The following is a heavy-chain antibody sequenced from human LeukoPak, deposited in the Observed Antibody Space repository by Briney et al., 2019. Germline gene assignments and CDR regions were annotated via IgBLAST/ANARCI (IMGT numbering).Heavy chain of an antibody. D-gene: IGHD5-12*01. CDR1: GFTFSSYE. CDR3: ARGLPYYMDV. V-gene: IGHV3-48*03. Sequence: GGSLRLSCAASGFTFSSYEMNWVRQAPGKGLEWISYISSSGSTIYYADSVKGRFTISRDNAKNSLYLQMNSLRAEDTAVYYCARGLPYYMDVWGKGTTVTVSS. CDR2: ISSSGSTI. J-gene: IGHJ6*03.